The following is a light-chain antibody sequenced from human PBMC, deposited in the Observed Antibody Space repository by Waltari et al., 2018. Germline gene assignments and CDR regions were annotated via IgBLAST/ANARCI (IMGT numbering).Light chain of an antibody. J-gene: IGKJ1*01. Sequence: EIVMTQSPATLSVFPGERATLSCRASQSIRSNLAWYQHKPGQAPRLPIYGASTRATGIPATFSGSGSETEFTLTISSLQSEDFAVYFCQQYDNWLGTFGQGTKVEIK. V-gene: IGKV3-15*01. CDR1: QSIRSN. CDR3: QQYDNWLGT. CDR2: GAS.